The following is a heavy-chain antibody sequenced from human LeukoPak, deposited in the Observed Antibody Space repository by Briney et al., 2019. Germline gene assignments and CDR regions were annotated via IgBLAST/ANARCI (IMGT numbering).Heavy chain of an antibody. V-gene: IGHV1-69*05. CDR3: ARGRCSSTSCPNYYYMDV. Sequence: SVKVSCKASGYTFTSYGISWVRQAPGQGLEWMGGIIPIFGTANYAQKFQGRVTITTDESTSTAYMELSSLRSEDTAVYYCARGRCSSTSCPNYYYMDVWGKGTTVTVSS. CDR1: GYTFTSYG. D-gene: IGHD2-2*01. CDR2: IIPIFGTA. J-gene: IGHJ6*03.